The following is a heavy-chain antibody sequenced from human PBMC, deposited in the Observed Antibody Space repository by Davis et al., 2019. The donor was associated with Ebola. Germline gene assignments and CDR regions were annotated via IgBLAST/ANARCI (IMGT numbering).Heavy chain of an antibody. V-gene: IGHV3-23*01. CDR1: GFTFTSYS. D-gene: IGHD1/OR15-1a*01. J-gene: IGHJ6*02. CDR2: ISGSDSST. Sequence: PGGSLRLSCAASGFTFTSYSMTWVRQAPGKGLEWVSGISGSDSSTYYADSVKGRFTFSRDNSKNTLYLQMNSLRAEDTAVYYCARDGNKEYYGMDVWGQGTTVTVSS. CDR3: ARDGNKEYYGMDV.